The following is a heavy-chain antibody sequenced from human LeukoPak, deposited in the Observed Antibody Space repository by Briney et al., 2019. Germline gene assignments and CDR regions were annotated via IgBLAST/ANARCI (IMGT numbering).Heavy chain of an antibody. CDR2: IFGSGGSA. J-gene: IGHJ4*02. Sequence: GGSLRLSCTASGFTFSSYAMYWVRQAPGKGLEWGSGIFGSGGSAHYADSVKGRFTISRDNSQNTGYLQMNSLRAEDTAVYYCGKTTTGYSSGRYPAWPVDYWGQGTLVSVSS. CDR3: GKTTTGYSSGRYPAWPVDY. CDR1: GFTFSSYA. D-gene: IGHD6-19*01. V-gene: IGHV3-23*01.